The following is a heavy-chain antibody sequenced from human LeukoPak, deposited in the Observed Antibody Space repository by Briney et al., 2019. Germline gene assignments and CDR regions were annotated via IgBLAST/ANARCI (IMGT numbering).Heavy chain of an antibody. Sequence: ASVKVSCTASGYTFTSYYMHWVRQAPGQGLEWMGIINPSGGSTSYAQKFQGRVTMTRDTSTSTVYMELSSLRSEDTAVYYCARARGVIAVAIVTRPNWFDPWGQGTLVTVSS. CDR2: INPSGGST. CDR3: ARARGVIAVAIVTRPNWFDP. V-gene: IGHV1-46*01. D-gene: IGHD6-19*01. CDR1: GYTFTSYY. J-gene: IGHJ5*02.